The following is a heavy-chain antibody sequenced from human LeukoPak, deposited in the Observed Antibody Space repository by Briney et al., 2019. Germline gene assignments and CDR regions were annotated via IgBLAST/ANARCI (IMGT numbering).Heavy chain of an antibody. CDR3: AKDLRMVAVSTNRDY. J-gene: IGHJ4*02. Sequence: ISGSGCSTSYADSVKGRFTISRDNSKNTLYLEMNSLRAEDTAVYYCAKDLRMVAVSTNRDYWGQGTLVTVSS. CDR2: ISGSGCST. D-gene: IGHD6-19*01. V-gene: IGHV3-23*01.